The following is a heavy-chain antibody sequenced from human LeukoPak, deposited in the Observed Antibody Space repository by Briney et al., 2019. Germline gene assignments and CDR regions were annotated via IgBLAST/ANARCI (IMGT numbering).Heavy chain of an antibody. CDR3: ATLLGETYFFDF. Sequence: SVKVSCKASGGTLSSYAISWVRQAPGQGLQWMGRIIPILGIANYAQRFQGRVTITADKSTSTAYMDLSSLRSEDTAVYYCATLLGETYFFDFWGQGTLVTVSS. CDR2: IIPILGIA. J-gene: IGHJ4*02. CDR1: GGTLSSYA. D-gene: IGHD1-26*01. V-gene: IGHV1-69*04.